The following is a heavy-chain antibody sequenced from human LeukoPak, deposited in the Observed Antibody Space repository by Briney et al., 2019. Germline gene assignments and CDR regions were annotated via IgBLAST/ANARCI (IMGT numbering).Heavy chain of an antibody. D-gene: IGHD3-10*01. J-gene: IGHJ4*02. Sequence: PGGSLRLSCAASGFTVSSNYMSWVRHAPAKGLEWVSVIYSGGNTYYADSVKGRFTISRDNSKNTLYLQMNNLRGEDTAVYYCARDHFYYGSGSYPGDYWGQGTLVTVSS. CDR3: ARDHFYYGSGSYPGDY. CDR2: IYSGGNT. CDR1: GFTVSSNY. V-gene: IGHV3-66*01.